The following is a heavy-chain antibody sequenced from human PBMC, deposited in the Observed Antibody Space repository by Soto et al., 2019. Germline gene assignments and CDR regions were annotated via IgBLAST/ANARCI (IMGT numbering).Heavy chain of an antibody. D-gene: IGHD5-18*01. V-gene: IGHV1-69*01. Sequence: QVQLVQSGAEVKKPGSSVKVSCKASGGTFSSYAISWVRQAPGQGLEWMGGIIPIFGTANCAQKFQGRVTITADESTSTAYMELSSLRSEDTAVYYCARDRGSYGYRQGSYYYYGMDVWGQGTTVTVSS. CDR3: ARDRGSYGYRQGSYYYYGMDV. CDR2: IIPIFGTA. J-gene: IGHJ6*02. CDR1: GGTFSSYA.